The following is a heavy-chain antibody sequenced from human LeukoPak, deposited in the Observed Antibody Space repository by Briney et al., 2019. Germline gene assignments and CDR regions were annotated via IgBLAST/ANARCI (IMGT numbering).Heavy chain of an antibody. V-gene: IGHV4-4*07. CDR1: GGSISSYY. J-gene: IGHJ3*01. Sequence: PSETLSLTCTVSGGSISSYYWSWIRQPAGKGLEWIGRIYTSGSTNYNPSLKSRVTISVDTSKNQFSLKLSSVPAADTAVYYCARDATGGQWLDPIELWGQGTMVTVSS. CDR3: ARDATGGQWLDPIEL. CDR2: IYTSGST. D-gene: IGHD6-19*01.